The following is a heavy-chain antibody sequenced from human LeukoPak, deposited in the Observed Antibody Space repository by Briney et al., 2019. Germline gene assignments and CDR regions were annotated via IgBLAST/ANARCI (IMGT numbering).Heavy chain of an antibody. CDR2: INHSGST. D-gene: IGHD3-22*01. J-gene: IGHJ4*02. V-gene: IGHV4-34*01. CDR1: GGSFSGYY. CDR3: ARGTGSSGRLGY. Sequence: SETLSLTCAVYGGSFSGYYWSWIRQPPGKGLEWIGEINHSGSTNYNPSLKSRVTISVDTSKNQFSLKLSSVTAADTAVYYCARGTGSSGRLGYWGQRTLVTVSS.